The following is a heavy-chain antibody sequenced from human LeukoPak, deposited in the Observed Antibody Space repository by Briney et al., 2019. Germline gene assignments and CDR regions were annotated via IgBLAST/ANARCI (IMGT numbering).Heavy chain of an antibody. CDR3: ARGYPDYVYYYGMDV. Sequence: ASVTVSCKASGYTFTSYDINWVRQATGQGLEWMGWMNPNSGNTGYAQKFQGRVTMTRNTSISTAYMELSSLRSEDTAVYYCARGYPDYVYYYGMDVWGQGTTVTVSS. CDR2: MNPNSGNT. J-gene: IGHJ6*02. D-gene: IGHD4-17*01. CDR1: GYTFTSYD. V-gene: IGHV1-8*01.